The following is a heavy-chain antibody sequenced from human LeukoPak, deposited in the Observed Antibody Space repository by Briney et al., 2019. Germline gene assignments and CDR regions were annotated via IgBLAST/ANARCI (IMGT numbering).Heavy chain of an antibody. CDR3: AGRYCSGGSCYRRYNWFDP. J-gene: IGHJ5*02. CDR1: GFTFSSYW. CDR2: IKQDGSEK. D-gene: IGHD2-15*01. Sequence: PGGSLRLSCAASGFTFSSYWMSWVRQAPGKGLEWVANIKQDGSEKYYVDSVKGRFTISRDNAKNSLYLQMNSLRAEETAVYYCAGRYCSGGSCYRRYNWFDPWGQGTLVTVSS. V-gene: IGHV3-7*01.